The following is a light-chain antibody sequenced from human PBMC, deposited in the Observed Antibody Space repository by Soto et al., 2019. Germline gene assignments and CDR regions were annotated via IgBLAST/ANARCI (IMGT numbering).Light chain of an antibody. CDR2: AAS. Sequence: DIQMTQSPSSVSASVGDRVTITCRASQGIYKWLAWYQQKPGNAPKLLISAASSLQSGVPSRFSGSGSGTDFTLTISSLQPEDFATYYCQQANSFPLTFGGGTTVDIK. V-gene: IGKV1-12*01. CDR3: QQANSFPLT. CDR1: QGIYKW. J-gene: IGKJ4*01.